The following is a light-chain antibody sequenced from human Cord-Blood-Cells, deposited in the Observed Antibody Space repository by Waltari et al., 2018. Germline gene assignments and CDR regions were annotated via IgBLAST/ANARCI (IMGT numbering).Light chain of an antibody. CDR3: QQYNSYRWT. V-gene: IGKV1-5*03. Sequence: DIQMTQSPSTLSASVGDRVTITCRASQSISSWLAWYQQKPGKAPKLLIYKASSLESGVPSRFSGSGSGTELTLTISSLQPDDFATYHCQQYNSYRWTFGQGPKVEIK. CDR2: KAS. J-gene: IGKJ1*01. CDR1: QSISSW.